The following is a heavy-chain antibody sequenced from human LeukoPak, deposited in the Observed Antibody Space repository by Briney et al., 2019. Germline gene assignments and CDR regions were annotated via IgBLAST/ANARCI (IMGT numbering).Heavy chain of an antibody. CDR2: IRGSGDST. V-gene: IGHV3-23*01. J-gene: IGHJ4*02. CDR1: GFTFSSYA. D-gene: IGHD6-19*01. Sequence: GGSLRLSCAASGFTFSSYAMDWVRQAPGKGLEWVSSIRGSGDSTYYADSVKGRFTISRDNSKNTLYLQISNLRAEDTAIYYCAKDGISGWYGNHFDFWGQGTLVTGSS. CDR3: AKDGISGWYGNHFDF.